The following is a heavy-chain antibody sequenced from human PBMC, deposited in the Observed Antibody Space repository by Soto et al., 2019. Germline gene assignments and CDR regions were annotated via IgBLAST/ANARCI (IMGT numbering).Heavy chain of an antibody. J-gene: IGHJ4*02. CDR1: GGTFSSYA. CDR3: GLGIVVVVAARVDY. V-gene: IGHV1-69*13. Sequence: ASVKVSCKASGGTFSSYAISWVRQAPVQGLEWMGGIIPIFGTANYAQKFQGRVTITADESTSTAYMELSSLRSEDTAVYYCGLGIVVVVAARVDYWGQGTLVTVS. CDR2: IIPIFGTA. D-gene: IGHD2-15*01.